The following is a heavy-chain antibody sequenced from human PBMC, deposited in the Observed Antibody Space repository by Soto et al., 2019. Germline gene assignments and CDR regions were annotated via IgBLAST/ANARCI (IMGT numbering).Heavy chain of an antibody. D-gene: IGHD3-22*01. V-gene: IGHV1-18*01. J-gene: IGHJ6*02. CDR3: ARGGYYDSSGARNYHYYGMDV. Sequence: QAQLVQSGAEVKKPGASVKVSCKASGYSFSSYGITWVRQAPGQGLEWLGWISPYNDDTKYAQRLTGRVTMTTDTSTRTDYMDIRGLRSDDTAIYYCARGGYYDSSGARNYHYYGMDVWGQGTTVTVSS. CDR2: ISPYNDDT. CDR1: GYSFSSYG.